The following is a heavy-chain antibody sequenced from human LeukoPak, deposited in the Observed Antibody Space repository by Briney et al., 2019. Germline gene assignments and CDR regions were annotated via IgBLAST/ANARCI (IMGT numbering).Heavy chain of an antibody. Sequence: GGSLRLSCAASGFTFSSYEMNWVRQAPGKGLEWVSYISSSGSTIYYADSVKGRFTIPRDNAKNSLYLQMNSLRAEDTAVYYCARGEQQLFPFDYWGQGTLVTVSS. CDR1: GFTFSSYE. V-gene: IGHV3-48*03. J-gene: IGHJ4*02. D-gene: IGHD6-13*01. CDR3: ARGEQQLFPFDY. CDR2: ISSSGSTI.